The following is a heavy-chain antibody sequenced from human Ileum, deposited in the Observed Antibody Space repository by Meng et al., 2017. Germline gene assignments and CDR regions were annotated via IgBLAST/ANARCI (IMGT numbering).Heavy chain of an antibody. D-gene: IGHD3-16*01. CDR3: ANWGGLGH. J-gene: IGHJ4*02. Sequence: EVQLLESGGGLVQPGGSLRLSCVASGFTFSSYGMNWGRQAPGKGLEWVSGITYGGTTFYADSAKGRFTISRDNSKNTVFLQMNSLRADDTAVYYCANWGGLGHWGQGVLVTVSS. V-gene: IGHV3-23*01. CDR1: GFTFSSYG. CDR2: ITYGGTT.